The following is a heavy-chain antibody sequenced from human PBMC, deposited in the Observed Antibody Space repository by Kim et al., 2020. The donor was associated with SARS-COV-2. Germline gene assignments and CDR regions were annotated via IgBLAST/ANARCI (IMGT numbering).Heavy chain of an antibody. V-gene: IGHV3-9*01. CDR2: ISWNSGSI. CDR1: GFTFDDYA. J-gene: IGHJ3*02. CDR3: AKDRGSYRAFDI. Sequence: GGSLRLSCAASGFTFDDYAMHWVRQAPGKCLEWVSGISWNSGSIGYADSVKGRFTISRDNAKNSLYLQMNSLRAEDTALYYCAKDRGSYRAFDIWGQGT. D-gene: IGHD1-26*01.